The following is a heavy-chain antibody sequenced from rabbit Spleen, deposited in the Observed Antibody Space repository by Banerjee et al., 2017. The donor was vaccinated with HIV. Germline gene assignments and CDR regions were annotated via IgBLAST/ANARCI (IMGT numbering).Heavy chain of an antibody. J-gene: IGHJ6*01. V-gene: IGHV1S40*01. Sequence: QSLEESGGDLVKPEGSLTLTCTASGFSFSNSYYICWVRQAPGKGLEWIACIYADSGGSTAYASWAKGRFTISKTSSTTVTLQMTSLTAADTATYFCARDAGTSFSTYGMDLWGPGTLVTVS. CDR1: GFSFSNSYY. CDR2: IYADSGGST. D-gene: IGHD8-1*01. CDR3: ARDAGTSFSTYGMDL.